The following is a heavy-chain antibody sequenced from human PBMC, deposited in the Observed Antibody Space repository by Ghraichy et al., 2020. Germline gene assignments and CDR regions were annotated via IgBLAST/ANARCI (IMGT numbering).Heavy chain of an antibody. Sequence: GESLRLSCAASGFRFNNAWMSWVRQAPGKGLEWIGRMKATNSGGTTDYAAAVKGRFTISRDDSKNTLYLQMNSLNTEDTGVYYCSAPNMVRGVISFDYWGQGTLVSVSS. D-gene: IGHD3-10*01. V-gene: IGHV3-15*01. J-gene: IGHJ4*02. CDR2: MKATNSGGTT. CDR3: SAPNMVRGVISFDY. CDR1: GFRFNNAW.